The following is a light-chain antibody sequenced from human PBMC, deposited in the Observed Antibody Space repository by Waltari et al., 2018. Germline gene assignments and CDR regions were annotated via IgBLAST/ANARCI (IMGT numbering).Light chain of an antibody. J-gene: IGLJ2*01. CDR3: SSYTKDTRI. Sequence: QSALTQPASVSGSPGQSITISCTGASGVIGSYYYVSWYQPHPGNAPKLVIFDVNNAPAVVSNRFSASVSGNTASLTISGLQAEDEADYYCSSYTKDTRIFGGGTKLTVL. CDR2: DVN. CDR1: SGVIGSYYY. V-gene: IGLV2-14*03.